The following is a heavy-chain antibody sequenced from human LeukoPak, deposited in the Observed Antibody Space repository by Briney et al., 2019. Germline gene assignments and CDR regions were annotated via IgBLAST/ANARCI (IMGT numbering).Heavy chain of an antibody. J-gene: IGHJ4*02. D-gene: IGHD2-15*01. Sequence: SVKVSCKASGGTFSSYAISWVRQAPGQGLEWMGGIIPIFGTANYAQKFQGRVTITADESTSTAYMELSNLRSEDTAVYYCAREQCSGGSCPFDYWGQGTLVTVSS. CDR3: AREQCSGGSCPFDY. V-gene: IGHV1-69*13. CDR2: IIPIFGTA. CDR1: GGTFSSYA.